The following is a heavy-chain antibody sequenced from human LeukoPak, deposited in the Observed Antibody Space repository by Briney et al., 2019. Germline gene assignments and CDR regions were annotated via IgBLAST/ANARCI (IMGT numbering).Heavy chain of an antibody. CDR1: GGSISSSSYY. CDR2: IYYSGST. D-gene: IGHD6-13*01. Sequence: SETPSLTCTVSGGSISSSSYYWGWIRQPPGKGLEWIGSIYYSGSTYYNPSLKSRVTISVDTSKNQYSLKLSSVTAADTAVYYCARSRVAAAGIGYWGQGTLVTVSS. J-gene: IGHJ4*02. V-gene: IGHV4-39*07. CDR3: ARSRVAAAGIGY.